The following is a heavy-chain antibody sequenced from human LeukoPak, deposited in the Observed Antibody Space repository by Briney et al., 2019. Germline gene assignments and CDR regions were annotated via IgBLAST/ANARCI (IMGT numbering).Heavy chain of an antibody. D-gene: IGHD2-21*01. V-gene: IGHV3-23*01. CDR3: ARPHILGGGGIYYGMDV. CDR2: ISGSGGST. Sequence: QAGGSLRLSCAVSGFTFSSCAMSWVRQAPGKGLEWVSGISGSGGSTYYAASVQGRFTVSRDNSKNTLYLQMNSLRAEDTAAYYCARPHILGGGGIYYGMDVWGQGTTVTVSS. CDR1: GFTFSSCA. J-gene: IGHJ6*02.